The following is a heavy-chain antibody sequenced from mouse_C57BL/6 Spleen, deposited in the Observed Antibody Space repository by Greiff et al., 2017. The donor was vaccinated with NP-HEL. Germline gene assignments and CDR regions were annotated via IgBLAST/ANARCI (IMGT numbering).Heavy chain of an antibody. Sequence: VQLQQPGAELVKPGASVKLSCKASGYTFTSYWMQWVKQRPGQGLEWIGEIDPSDSYTNYNQKFKGKATLTVDTSSSTAYMQLSSLTSEDSAVYYCARGPRQPVFDYWGQGTTLTVSS. CDR3: ARGPRQPVFDY. J-gene: IGHJ2*01. CDR2: IDPSDSYT. D-gene: IGHD3-2*01. CDR1: GYTFTSYW. V-gene: IGHV1-50*01.